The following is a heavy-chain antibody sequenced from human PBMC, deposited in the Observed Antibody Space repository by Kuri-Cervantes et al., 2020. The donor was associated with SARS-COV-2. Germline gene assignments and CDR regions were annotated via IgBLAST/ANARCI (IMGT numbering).Heavy chain of an antibody. CDR3: AREAGYYDMLLPPSYYYYYYGMDV. CDR2: INPSGGST. D-gene: IGHD3-9*01. Sequence: ASVKVSCKASGYTFTSYYMHWVRQAPGQGLEWMGIINPSGGSTSYAQKFQGRVTMTRDTSTSTVYMELSSLRSEDTAVYYCAREAGYYDMLLPPSYYYYYYGMDVWAKGPRSPSP. CDR1: GYTFTSYY. V-gene: IGHV1-46*01. J-gene: IGHJ6*02.